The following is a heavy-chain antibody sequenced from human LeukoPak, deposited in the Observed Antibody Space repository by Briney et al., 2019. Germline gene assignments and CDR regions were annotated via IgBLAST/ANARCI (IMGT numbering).Heavy chain of an antibody. J-gene: IGHJ4*02. D-gene: IGHD5-24*01. CDR1: GLTFRSYW. CDR3: ARERDGRFFDY. V-gene: IGHV3-7*01. CDR2: INQEESEK. Sequence: GGPLRLSCAVSGLTFRSYWMSWVRQAPGKGLEWVANINQEESEKYFVDSVKGRFTISRDNAKNLMYLQMNTLRAEDTAVYYCARERDGRFFDYWGQGTLVTVSS.